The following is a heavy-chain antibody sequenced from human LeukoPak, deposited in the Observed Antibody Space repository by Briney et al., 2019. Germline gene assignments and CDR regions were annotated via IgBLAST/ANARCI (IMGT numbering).Heavy chain of an antibody. Sequence: GESLKISCRASGYTFANHWIIWVRQMPGKGLEWMGSIYPGDSDTSHSPSLQGLVTISADKSISTAFLQWNTLKPSDTATYYCARTRGTTLILGSPFDVWGQGTMVTVSS. CDR1: GYTFANHW. V-gene: IGHV5-51*01. D-gene: IGHD1-7*01. CDR3: ARTRGTTLILGSPFDV. J-gene: IGHJ3*01. CDR2: IYPGDSDT.